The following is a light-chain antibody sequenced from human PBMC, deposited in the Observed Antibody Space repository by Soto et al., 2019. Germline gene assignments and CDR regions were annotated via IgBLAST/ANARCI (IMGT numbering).Light chain of an antibody. J-gene: IGLJ1*01. V-gene: IGLV2-14*01. CDR3: SSYTISSPPYV. CDR2: EVS. CDR1: SSDVGGYNY. Sequence: QSALTQPASVSGSPGQSITISCTGTSSDVGGYNYVSWYQQHPGKAPKLMIYEVSNRPSGVSNRLSASKSGNTASLTISGLQDEDEADYYCSSYTISSPPYVFGTGTKLTVL.